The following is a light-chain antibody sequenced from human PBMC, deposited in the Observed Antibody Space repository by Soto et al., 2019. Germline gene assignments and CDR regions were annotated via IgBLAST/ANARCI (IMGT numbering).Light chain of an antibody. CDR2: DNS. Sequence: QSVLTQPPSVSAAPGHNVTISCSGSSPILAKNFMSWYQQLPGAAPKLLIYDNSKRPLGIPDRFSGPKSRTSATLGISGLLSGDEADYYCGTRDNSLSALYVFGPGTKVTVL. CDR1: SPILAKNF. CDR3: GTRDNSLSALYV. V-gene: IGLV1-51*01. J-gene: IGLJ1*01.